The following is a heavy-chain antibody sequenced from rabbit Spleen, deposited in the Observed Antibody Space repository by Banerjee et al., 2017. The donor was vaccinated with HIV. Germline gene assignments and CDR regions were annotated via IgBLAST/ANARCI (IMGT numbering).Heavy chain of an antibody. Sequence: QEQLEESGGDLVKPEGSLTLTCTASGFSFSSSYYMCWVRRAPGKGLEWIGCINSGSASTWYASWVNGRFTISKTSSTTVTLQMTSLTAADTATYFCARWGDDYSYAMDLWGQGTLVTVS. J-gene: IGHJ3*01. CDR1: GFSFSSSYY. CDR3: ARWGDDYSYAMDL. V-gene: IGHV1S45*01. CDR2: INSGSAST. D-gene: IGHD2-1*01.